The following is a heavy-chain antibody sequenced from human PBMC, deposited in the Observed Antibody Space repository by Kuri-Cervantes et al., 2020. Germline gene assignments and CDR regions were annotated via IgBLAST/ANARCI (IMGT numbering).Heavy chain of an antibody. D-gene: IGHD2-2*01. CDR1: GFTVSSNY. V-gene: IGHV3-66*01. CDR2: IYSGGST. J-gene: IGHJ6*02. Sequence: GGSLRLSCAASGFTVSSNYMSWVRQAPGKGLEWVSVIYSGGSTYYADSVKGRFTISRDNSKNTLYLQMNSLRAEDTAVYYCASRPYCSSTSCYPYYYYGMDVWGQGTTVTVSS. CDR3: ASRPYCSSTSCYPYYYYGMDV.